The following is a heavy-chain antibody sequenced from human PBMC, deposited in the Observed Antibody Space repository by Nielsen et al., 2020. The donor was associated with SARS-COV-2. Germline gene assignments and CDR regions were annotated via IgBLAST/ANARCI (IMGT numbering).Heavy chain of an antibody. Sequence: APVKVSCKASGYTFTSYAMHWVRQAPGQRLEWMGWINAGNGNTKYSQKFQGRVTITRDTSASTAYMELSSLRSEDTAVYYCARDDSGSTFDYWGQGTLVTVSS. CDR2: INAGNGNT. D-gene: IGHD5-12*01. J-gene: IGHJ4*02. CDR1: GYTFTSYA. CDR3: ARDDSGSTFDY. V-gene: IGHV1-3*01.